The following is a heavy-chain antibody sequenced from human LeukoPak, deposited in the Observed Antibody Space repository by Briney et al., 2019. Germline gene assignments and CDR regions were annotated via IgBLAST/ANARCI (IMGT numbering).Heavy chain of an antibody. CDR1: GYSISSGYY. D-gene: IGHD2-2*01. V-gene: IGHV4-38-2*02. Sequence: PSETLSLTCTVSGYSISSGYYWAWIRQPPGKGLEWIGSIYYSGSTYYNPSLKSRVTISVDTSKNQFSLKLSSVTAADTAVYYCARHLPTLLGYCSSTSCSAPFDIWGQGTMVTVSS. J-gene: IGHJ3*02. CDR3: ARHLPTLLGYCSSTSCSAPFDI. CDR2: IYYSGST.